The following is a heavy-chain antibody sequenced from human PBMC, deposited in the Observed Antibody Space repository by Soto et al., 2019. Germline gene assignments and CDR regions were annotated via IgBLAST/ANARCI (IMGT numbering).Heavy chain of an antibody. CDR3: ARGGLDYGDYDPNYYYGMDV. D-gene: IGHD4-17*01. Sequence: QVQLVESGGGVVQPGRSLRLSCAASGFTFSSYAMHWVRRAPGKGLEWVAVISYDGSNKYYADSVKGRFTISRDNSKNTLYLQMNSLRAEDTAVYYCARGGLDYGDYDPNYYYGMDVWGQGTTVTVSS. J-gene: IGHJ6*02. CDR1: GFTFSSYA. V-gene: IGHV3-30-3*01. CDR2: ISYDGSNK.